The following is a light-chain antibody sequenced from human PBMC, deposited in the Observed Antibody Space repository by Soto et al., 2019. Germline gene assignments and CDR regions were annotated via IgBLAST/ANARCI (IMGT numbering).Light chain of an antibody. J-gene: IGLJ1*01. CDR1: ISNIGSNT. CDR2: SNN. CDR3: AAWDDSLNGLLYV. Sequence: QSVLTQPPSASGTPGQRVTISCSGSISNIGSNTVNWYQQLPGTAPKLLIYSNNQRPSGVPDRFSGSKSGTSASLAISGLQSEDDADYYCAAWDDSLNGLLYVFGTGTKVTVL. V-gene: IGLV1-44*01.